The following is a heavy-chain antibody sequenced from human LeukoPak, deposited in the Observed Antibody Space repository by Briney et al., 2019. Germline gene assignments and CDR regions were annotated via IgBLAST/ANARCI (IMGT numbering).Heavy chain of an antibody. CDR2: ISSSSKTI. Sequence: GGSLRLSCAASGFMFSSYSMNWVRQAPGKGLEWVSYISSSSKTIYYADSVKGRFSISRDNAKHSLYLQMNSLRAEDTAVYYCSKNPGYWGQGTQVTVSS. CDR3: SKNPGY. CDR1: GFMFSSYS. V-gene: IGHV3-48*01. J-gene: IGHJ4*02.